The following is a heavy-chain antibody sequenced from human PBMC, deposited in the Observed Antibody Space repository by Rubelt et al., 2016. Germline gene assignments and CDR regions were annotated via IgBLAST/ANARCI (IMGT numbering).Heavy chain of an antibody. J-gene: IGHJ6*01. V-gene: IGHV1-46*01. Sequence: QGLEWMGIINPSGGSTSYAQKFQGRVTMTRDTSTSTVYMELSSLRSEDTAVYYCARDRSSTSLDVWGKGPRSPSPQ. CDR2: INPSGGST. D-gene: IGHD2-2*01. CDR3: ARDRSSTSLDV.